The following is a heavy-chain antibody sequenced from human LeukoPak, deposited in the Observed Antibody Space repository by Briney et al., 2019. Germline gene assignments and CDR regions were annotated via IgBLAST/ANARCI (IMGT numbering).Heavy chain of an antibody. CDR1: GFSFNNYV. Sequence: PGGSLRLSCAASGFSFNNYVMSWVRQAPGKGLEWVSAISGDGARTYYADSVKGRFTISRDNSKNTLDLQMNSLRAEDTAIYYCAKVMEVVAALDYFDYWGQGTLVTVSS. J-gene: IGHJ4*02. V-gene: IGHV3-23*01. CDR3: AKVMEVVAALDYFDY. D-gene: IGHD2-15*01. CDR2: ISGDGART.